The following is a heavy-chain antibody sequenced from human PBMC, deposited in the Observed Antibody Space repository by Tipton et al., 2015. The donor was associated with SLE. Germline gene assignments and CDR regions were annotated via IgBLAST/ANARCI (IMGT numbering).Heavy chain of an antibody. CDR3: ARDPRGWTDFDY. Sequence: QSGAEVKKPGASVKVSCKASGYTFSSYGISWVRQAPGQGLEWMGWISGYNGNTNYPQKLQGRVTMTTDTSTSTAYMELRSLTSDDTAMYYCARDPRGWTDFDYWGQGTLVTVSS. CDR1: GYTFSSYG. J-gene: IGHJ4*02. V-gene: IGHV1-18*01. D-gene: IGHD6-19*01. CDR2: ISGYNGNT.